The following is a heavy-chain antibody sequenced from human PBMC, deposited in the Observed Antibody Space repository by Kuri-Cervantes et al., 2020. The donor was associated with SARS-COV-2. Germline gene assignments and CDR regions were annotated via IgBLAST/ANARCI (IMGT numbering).Heavy chain of an antibody. CDR1: GYTFTGYY. D-gene: IGHD1-1*01. J-gene: IGHJ4*02. CDR3: ARLRQLEEGF. Sequence: ASLKDSCKASGYTFTGYYMHWVRQDPGQGLEWMGWINPRSGGTAFVAKFQGRAAMTRDTSTTTVYLEMNRLTSDDTAVYYCARLRQLEEGFWGQGTLVTVSS. V-gene: IGHV1-2*02. CDR2: INPRSGGT.